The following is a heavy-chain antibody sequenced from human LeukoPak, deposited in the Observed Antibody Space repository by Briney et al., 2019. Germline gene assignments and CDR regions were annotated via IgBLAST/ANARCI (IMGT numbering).Heavy chain of an antibody. Sequence: SETLSLTCTVSGGSISSSSYYWGWIRQPPGKGLGWIGSIYFSGSTYYNPSLKSRVTISVDTSKNQFSLKLSSVTAADTAVYYCARAHFSSGYPKTDNWFDPWGQSTLVTVSS. CDR3: ARAHFSSGYPKTDNWFDP. V-gene: IGHV4-39*07. J-gene: IGHJ5*02. D-gene: IGHD3-3*01. CDR2: IYFSGST. CDR1: GGSISSSSYY.